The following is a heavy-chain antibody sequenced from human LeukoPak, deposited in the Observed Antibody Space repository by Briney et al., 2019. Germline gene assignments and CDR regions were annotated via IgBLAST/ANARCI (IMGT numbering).Heavy chain of an antibody. V-gene: IGHV1-24*01. D-gene: IGHD3-10*01. CDR3: ATDQGSYSDY. Sequence: ASVKVSCKASGYTFTGYYMHWVRQAPGKGLEWMGGFDPEDGETIYAQKFQGRVTMTEDTSTDTAYMELSSLRSEDTAVYYCATDQGSYSDYWGQGILVTVSS. CDR1: GYTFTGYY. CDR2: FDPEDGET. J-gene: IGHJ4*02.